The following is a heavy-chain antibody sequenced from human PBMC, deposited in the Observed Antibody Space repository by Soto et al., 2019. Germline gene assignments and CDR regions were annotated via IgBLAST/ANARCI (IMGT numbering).Heavy chain of an antibody. D-gene: IGHD3-9*01. V-gene: IGHV3-21*01. CDR3: ARDFKYDILTSHYGMDV. Sequence: EVHLVESGGGLVKPGGSLRLSCAASGFTFSTYSMHWVRQAPGKGLEWVSSISTTSTYIYYADSVKGRFTISRDNAKNSLFLQMNSLRAEDTAVYYCARDFKYDILTSHYGMDVWGQGTTVTVSS. CDR2: ISTTSTYI. J-gene: IGHJ6*02. CDR1: GFTFSTYS.